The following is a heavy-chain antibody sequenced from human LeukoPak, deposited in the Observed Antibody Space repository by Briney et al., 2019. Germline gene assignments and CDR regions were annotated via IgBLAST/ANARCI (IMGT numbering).Heavy chain of an antibody. J-gene: IGHJ4*02. D-gene: IGHD3-10*01. CDR1: GYTFTSYD. V-gene: IGHV1-8*01. CDR3: AVMVRGVHQAFDY. CDR2: MNPNSGNT. Sequence: ASVKVSCKASGYTFTSYDINWVRQATGQGPEWMGWMNPNSGNTGYAQKLQGRVTMTRNTSISTAYMELSSLRSEDTAVYYCAVMVRGVHQAFDYWGQGTLVTVSS.